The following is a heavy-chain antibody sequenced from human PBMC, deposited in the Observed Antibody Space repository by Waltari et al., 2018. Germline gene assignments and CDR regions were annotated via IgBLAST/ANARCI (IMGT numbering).Heavy chain of an antibody. CDR2: IYYSGST. Sequence: QPPGKGREWVGRIYYSGSTYYNPSLKSRVTISVDTSKNQFSLKLSSVTAADTAVYYCARHVIIAAAISSYFDYWGQGTLVTVSS. D-gene: IGHD6-13*01. J-gene: IGHJ4*02. CDR3: ARHVIIAAAISSYFDY. V-gene: IGHV4-39*01.